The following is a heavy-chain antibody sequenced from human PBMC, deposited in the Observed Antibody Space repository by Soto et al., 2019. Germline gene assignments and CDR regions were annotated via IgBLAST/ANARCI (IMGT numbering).Heavy chain of an antibody. D-gene: IGHD1-26*01. CDR2: SNSDGSRT. Sequence: EVQLVESGGGLVQPGGSLSLSCAASGFTFSSYWMHWVRQAPGKGLVWVSCSNSDGSRTTYADSVKGRFTISRDNAKNTLYLQMNSLSAEDTAVYYCASDRTYSSDYWGQGTLVTVSS. J-gene: IGHJ4*02. CDR3: ASDRTYSSDY. V-gene: IGHV3-74*01. CDR1: GFTFSSYW.